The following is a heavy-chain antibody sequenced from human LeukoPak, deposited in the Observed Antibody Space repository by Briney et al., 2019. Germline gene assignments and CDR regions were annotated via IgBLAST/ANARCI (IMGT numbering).Heavy chain of an antibody. Sequence: PGGSLRLSCAVPGIPLSNYGMSWVRQAPGKGLEWVEGISGSGGSTNYAAPVKGRFTISRDNPKNTLYLQMNSLRAEDTAVYFCAKRGVVIRVILVGFHKEAYYFDSWGQGALVTVSS. J-gene: IGHJ4*02. CDR3: AKRGVVIRVILVGFHKEAYYFDS. CDR2: ISGSGGST. D-gene: IGHD3-22*01. V-gene: IGHV3-23*01. CDR1: GIPLSNYG.